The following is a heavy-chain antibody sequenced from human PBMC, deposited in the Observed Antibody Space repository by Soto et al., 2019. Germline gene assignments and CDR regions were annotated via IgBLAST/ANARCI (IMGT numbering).Heavy chain of an antibody. Sequence: GGSLRLSCAASGFTFSSYAMSWVRQAPGKGLEWVSGISASGASTYYAGSVKGRFTISRDNSKYTLYLQMNSLRAVDTAVYFFAKDCRGILTGYNNDAFDIWGHGTTVTVSS. CDR2: ISASGAST. CDR3: AKDCRGILTGYNNDAFDI. D-gene: IGHD3-9*01. CDR1: GFTFSSYA. V-gene: IGHV3-23*01. J-gene: IGHJ3*02.